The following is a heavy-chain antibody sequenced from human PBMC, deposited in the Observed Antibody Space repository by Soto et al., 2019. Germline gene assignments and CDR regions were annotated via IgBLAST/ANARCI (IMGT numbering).Heavy chain of an antibody. CDR2: IYYSGST. V-gene: IGHV4-39*01. D-gene: IGHD7-27*01. J-gene: IGHJ4*02. CDR1: GGSISSSSYY. CDR3: ARVKSGAPDY. Sequence: SETLSLTCTVSGGSISSSSYYWGWIRQPPGKGLEWIGSIYYSGSTYYNPSLKSRVTISVDTSKNQFSLKLSSVTAADTAVYYCARVKSGAPDYWGQGTLVTVSS.